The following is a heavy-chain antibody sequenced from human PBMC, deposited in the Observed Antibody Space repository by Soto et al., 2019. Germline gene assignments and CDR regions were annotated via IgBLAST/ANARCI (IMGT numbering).Heavy chain of an antibody. J-gene: IGHJ5*02. Sequence: QVQLQESGPGLVKPSQTLSLTCTVSGGSISSGGYYWSWIRQHPGKGLEWIGYIYYSGSTYYNPSLKSXXTXSXXTSKNQFSLKLSSVTAADTAVYYCARARHDGWFDPWGQGTLVTVSS. CDR3: ARARHDGWFDP. V-gene: IGHV4-31*03. D-gene: IGHD3-16*01. CDR2: IYYSGST. CDR1: GGSISSGGYY.